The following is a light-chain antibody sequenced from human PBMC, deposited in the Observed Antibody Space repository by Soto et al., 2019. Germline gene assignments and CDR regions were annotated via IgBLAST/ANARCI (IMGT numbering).Light chain of an antibody. J-gene: IGLJ2*01. CDR2: DVS. V-gene: IGLV2-14*03. CDR1: SSGVGGDNY. Sequence: QSVLTQPASVSGSPGQSITISCTGTSSGVGGDNYVSWYQQHPGKAPKLMIYDVSNRPSGVSNRFSGSKSGNTASLTISGLQAEDEADYYCSSYTSSSALVFGGGTKLTVL. CDR3: SSYTSSSALV.